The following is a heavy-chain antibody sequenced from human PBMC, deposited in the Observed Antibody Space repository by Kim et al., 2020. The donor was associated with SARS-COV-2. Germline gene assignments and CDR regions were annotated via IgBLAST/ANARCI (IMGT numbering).Heavy chain of an antibody. CDR2: ISSSGSTI. CDR1: GFTFSSYE. Sequence: GGSLRLSCAASGFTFSSYEMNWVRQAPGKGLEWVSYISSSGSTIYYADSVKGRFTISRDNAKNSLYLQMNSLRAEDTAVYYCARDSRLYYYDSSGYYHRLLYYYGMDVWGQGTTVTVSS. V-gene: IGHV3-48*03. J-gene: IGHJ6*02. D-gene: IGHD3-22*01. CDR3: ARDSRLYYYDSSGYYHRLLYYYGMDV.